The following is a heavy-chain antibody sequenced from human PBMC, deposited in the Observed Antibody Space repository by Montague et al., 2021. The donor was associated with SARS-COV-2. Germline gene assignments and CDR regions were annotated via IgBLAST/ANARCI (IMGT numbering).Heavy chain of an antibody. V-gene: IGHV6-1*01. Sequence: CAISGDSVSSNIAAWNWIRQSPPRRPEWLGRTKYTSTRYETYAVSVQSRITITADTSKNQFSLHLNSVTPEDTAVYYCARDLYWAFDAWGLGTTVTVSA. D-gene: IGHD2-8*02. CDR2: TKYTSTRYE. CDR1: GDSVSSNIAA. CDR3: ARDLYWAFDA. J-gene: IGHJ3*01.